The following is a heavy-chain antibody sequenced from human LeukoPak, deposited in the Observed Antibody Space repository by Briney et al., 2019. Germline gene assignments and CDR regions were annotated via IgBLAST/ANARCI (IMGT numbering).Heavy chain of an antibody. V-gene: IGHV1-18*01. J-gene: IGHJ4*02. CDR3: ARDARGSPLSGSDC. CDR1: GYTFSNYG. Sequence: ASVKVSCEASGYTFSNYGVHWMRQAPGQGLEWMGWISAYNGNTNYAQKLQDRVTMTTDTSTSTAYMELRSLTSDDTAVYYCARDARGSPLSGSDCWGQGTLVTVSS. D-gene: IGHD2-15*01. CDR2: ISAYNGNT.